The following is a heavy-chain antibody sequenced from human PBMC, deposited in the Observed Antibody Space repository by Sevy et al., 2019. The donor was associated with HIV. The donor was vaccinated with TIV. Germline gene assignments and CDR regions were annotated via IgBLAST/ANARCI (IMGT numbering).Heavy chain of an antibody. CDR1: GGSLSHYY. J-gene: IGHJ4*02. D-gene: IGHD2-15*01. CDR3: ARGKGYPRNFDF. V-gene: IGHV4-34*01. Sequence: SETLSLTCAVYGGSLSHYYWTWISQPPGKGLEWIGEINHSGSTSYNPSLKSRVTISLDTSKNQFSLKLMSVTAADTAVYYCARGKGYPRNFDFWGQGILVTVSS. CDR2: INHSGST.